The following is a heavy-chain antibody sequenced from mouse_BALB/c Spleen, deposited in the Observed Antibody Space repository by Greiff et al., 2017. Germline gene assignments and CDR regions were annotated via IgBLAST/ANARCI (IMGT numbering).Heavy chain of an antibody. D-gene: IGHD2-4*01. CDR3: ALIYYDYDGRPY. J-gene: IGHJ2*01. V-gene: IGHV14-3*02. CDR1: GFNIKDTY. CDR2: IDPANGNT. Sequence: VQLQQSGAELVKPGASVKLSCTASGFNIKDTYMHWVKQRPEQGLEWIGRIDPANGNTKYDPKFQGKATITADTSSNTAYLQLSSLTSDDTAVYYCALIYYDYDGRPYWGQGTTLTVSS.